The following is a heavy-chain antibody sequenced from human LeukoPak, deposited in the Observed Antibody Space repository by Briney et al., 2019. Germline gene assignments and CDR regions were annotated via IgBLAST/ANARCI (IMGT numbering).Heavy chain of an antibody. V-gene: IGHV4-39*07. Sequence: SETLSLTCTVSGGSISSSSYYWGWIRQPPGKGLEWIGSIYHSGSTYYNPSLKSRVTISVDTSKNQFSLKLSSVTAADTAVYYCARTQQLSWFDPWGQGTLVTVSS. CDR3: ARTQQLSWFDP. CDR1: GGSISSSSYY. J-gene: IGHJ5*02. D-gene: IGHD6-13*01. CDR2: IYHSGST.